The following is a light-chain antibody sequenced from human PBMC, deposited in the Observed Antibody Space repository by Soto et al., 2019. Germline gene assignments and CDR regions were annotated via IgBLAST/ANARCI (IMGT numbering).Light chain of an antibody. CDR1: QSIGKH. V-gene: IGKV1-39*01. J-gene: IGKJ5*01. CDR2: GAS. CDR3: QQSYSSPTN. Sequence: DIQMTQSPSFLSASVGDRVTITCLASQSIGKHLNWYQQKPGKAPKFLIYGASTLQSGVPSRFTGSGSGTDFTLTVNSLQAEDFAIYYCQQSYSSPTNFGQGTRLEIK.